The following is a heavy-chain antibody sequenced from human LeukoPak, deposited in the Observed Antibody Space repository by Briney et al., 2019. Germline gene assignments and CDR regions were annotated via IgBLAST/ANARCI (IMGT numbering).Heavy chain of an antibody. Sequence: GGSLRLSCTVSGFTVSSNSWSWVRQAPGKGLEWVSFIYSGGNTHYSDSVKGRFTISRDNSKNTLYLQMNSLRAEDTAVYYCARDLGDSGYDFGYWGQGTLVTVSS. CDR2: IYSGGNT. V-gene: IGHV3-53*01. CDR3: ARDLGDSGYDFGY. J-gene: IGHJ4*02. D-gene: IGHD5-12*01. CDR1: GFTVSSNS.